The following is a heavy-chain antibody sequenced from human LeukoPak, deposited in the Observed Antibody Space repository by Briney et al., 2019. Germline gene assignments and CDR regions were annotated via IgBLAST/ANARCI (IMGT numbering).Heavy chain of an antibody. CDR3: AKRLGAARTSLDY. V-gene: IGHV3-23*01. Sequence: HPGGSLRLSCAASGFTFSSYAMSWVRQAPGKGLEWVSAISGSGGSTYYADSVKGRFTISRDNFKKTLYLQMNSLRVEDTAVYYCAKRLGAARTSLDYWGQGTLVTVSS. D-gene: IGHD6-6*01. CDR1: GFTFSSYA. CDR2: ISGSGGST. J-gene: IGHJ4*02.